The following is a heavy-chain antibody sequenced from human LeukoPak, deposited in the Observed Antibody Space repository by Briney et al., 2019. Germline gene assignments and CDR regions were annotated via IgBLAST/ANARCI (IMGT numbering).Heavy chain of an antibody. CDR1: GFTFSSYA. CDR3: ARRGSYYGDSMDY. CDR2: ISSNGGST. D-gene: IGHD1-26*01. J-gene: IGHJ4*02. V-gene: IGHV3-64*01. Sequence: GGSLRLSCAASGFTFSSYAMHWVRQAPGKGLQYVSAISSNGGSTYYANSLKGRFTISRDNSKNTLYLQMGSLSAEDMAVYYCARRGSYYGDSMDYWGQGTLVTVSS.